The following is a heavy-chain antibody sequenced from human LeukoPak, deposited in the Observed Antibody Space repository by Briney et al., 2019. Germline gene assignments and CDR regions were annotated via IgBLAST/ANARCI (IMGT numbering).Heavy chain of an antibody. J-gene: IGHJ4*02. V-gene: IGHV3-48*02. D-gene: IGHD1-26*01. CDR3: ARNPAGIGDY. Sequence: GGSLRLSCAASVFTFSTYIINGVRQAPGKGLEWVSFISSGSRIIYYADSVKGRFTVSRDNAKNSLYLQMNSLRDEDTAVYYCARNPAGIGDYWGQGTLVTVSS. CDR1: VFTFSTYI. CDR2: ISSGSRII.